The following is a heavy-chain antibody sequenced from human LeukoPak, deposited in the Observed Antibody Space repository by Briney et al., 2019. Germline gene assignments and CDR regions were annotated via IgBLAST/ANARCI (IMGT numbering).Heavy chain of an antibody. D-gene: IGHD3-16*01. Sequence: GGPLRLSCAAPGFTFSDYYMSWIRQAPGKGLEWVSYISSSGSTIYYADSVKGRFTISRDNAKNSLYLQMNSLRAEDTAVYYCARTDGGIPLYYFDYWGQGTLVTVSS. CDR3: ARTDGGIPLYYFDY. CDR1: GFTFSDYY. V-gene: IGHV3-11*04. CDR2: ISSSGSTI. J-gene: IGHJ4*02.